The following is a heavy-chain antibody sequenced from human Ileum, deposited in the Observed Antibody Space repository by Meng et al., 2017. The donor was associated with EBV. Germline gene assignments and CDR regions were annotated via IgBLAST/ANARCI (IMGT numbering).Heavy chain of an antibody. CDR1: GGSVSSGGNY. CDR3: ARDGYSSGSD. J-gene: IGHJ4*02. Sequence: QVQWQGSGPGRVEPSVTLSVPGSGSGGSVSSGGNYWSWIRQPPGKVLEWIGYIYNSGSTNYNPSLKSRVTISVDTSKNQFSLKLSSVTAADTAVYYCARDGYSSGSDWGQGTLVTVSS. CDR2: IYNSGST. V-gene: IGHV4-61*08. D-gene: IGHD6-19*01.